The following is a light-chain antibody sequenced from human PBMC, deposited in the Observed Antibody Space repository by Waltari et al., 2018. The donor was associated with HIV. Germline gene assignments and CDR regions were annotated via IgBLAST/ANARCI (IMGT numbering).Light chain of an antibody. CDR1: SSNIANNN. J-gene: IGLJ2*01. Sequence: QSVLTQPPSASGTPGQRVTISCSGGSSNIANNNVYWYQQSPGTAPKLLIYRNNQRPSGVPDRFSGSKSGTSASLVISGLRSEDEADYYCAAWDDSLSGVFGGGTKVTVL. CDR3: AAWDDSLSGV. V-gene: IGLV1-47*01. CDR2: RNN.